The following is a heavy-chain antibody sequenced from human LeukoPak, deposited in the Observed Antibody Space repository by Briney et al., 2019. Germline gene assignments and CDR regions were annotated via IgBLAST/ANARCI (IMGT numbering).Heavy chain of an antibody. CDR2: ISGSGDTI. J-gene: IGHJ5*02. CDR1: Y. V-gene: IGHV3-11*04. Sequence: YWGWIRQPPGKGLEWISYISGSGDTIYYADSVKGRFTISRDNAKNSLYLQMNSLRAEDTAVYHCARAPLVLQYRWWFDPWGQGTLVIVSS. D-gene: IGHD5-24*01. CDR3: ARAPLVLQYRWWFDP.